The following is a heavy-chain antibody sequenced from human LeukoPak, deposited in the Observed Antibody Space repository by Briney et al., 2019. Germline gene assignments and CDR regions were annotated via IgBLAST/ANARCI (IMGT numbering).Heavy chain of an antibody. D-gene: IGHD6-13*01. J-gene: IGHJ5*02. CDR3: AHSKTGYSSSWLPYNWFDP. CDR2: IYWNDDK. CDR1: GFSLSTSGVG. V-gene: IGHV2-5*01. Sequence: SGPTLVHPTQTLTLTYTFSGFSLSTSGVGVGWIRQPPGKALEWLALIYWNDDKRYSPSLKSRLTITKDTSKNQVVLTMTNMDPVDTATYYCAHSKTGYSSSWLPYNWFDPWGQGTLVTVSS.